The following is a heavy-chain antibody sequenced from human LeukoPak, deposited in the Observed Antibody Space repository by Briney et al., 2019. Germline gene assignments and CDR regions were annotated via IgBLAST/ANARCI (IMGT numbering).Heavy chain of an antibody. V-gene: IGHV3-21*01. J-gene: IGHJ4*02. Sequence: GGSLRLSCAASGFTFSRYSMNWVRQAPGKGLEWVSSISSSSSYIYYADSVKGRFTISRDNAKNSLYLQMNSLRAEDTAVYYCARIRADGDYRFDYWGQGTLVTVSS. CDR1: GFTFSRYS. D-gene: IGHD4-17*01. CDR3: ARIRADGDYRFDY. CDR2: ISSSSSYI.